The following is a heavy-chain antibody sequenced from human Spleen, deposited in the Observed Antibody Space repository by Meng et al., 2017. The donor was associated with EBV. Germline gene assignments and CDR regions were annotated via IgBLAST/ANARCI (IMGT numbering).Heavy chain of an antibody. Sequence: QLRLRESGPGPGQPSETLSLTCTVAGAAISSSSYYWGWIRQSPGKGLEWIGCMYYSGSTYYNPSCKSRVTISADTSKNQFSLQLGSVTAADTAVYYCARVWSADDMPHFDYWGQGTLVTVSS. V-gene: IGHV4-39*07. J-gene: IGHJ4*02. CDR3: ARVWSADDMPHFDY. D-gene: IGHD3-3*01. CDR1: GAAISSSSYY. CDR2: MYYSGST.